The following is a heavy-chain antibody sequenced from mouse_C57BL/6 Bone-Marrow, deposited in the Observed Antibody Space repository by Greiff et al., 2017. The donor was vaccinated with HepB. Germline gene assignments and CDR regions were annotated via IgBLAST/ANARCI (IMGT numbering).Heavy chain of an antibody. CDR1: GYTFTSSW. V-gene: IGHV1-82*01. Sequence: VQLQQSGPELVKPGASVKISCKASGYTFTSSWMNWVKQRPGQGLEWIGRIYPGGGDTNYNGKFKGKATLTVDKSSSTAYMQLSSLTSEDSAVYFCAREGIRRRDMDYWGQGTSLTVSS. D-gene: IGHD5-2*01. J-gene: IGHJ4*01. CDR2: IYPGGGDT. CDR3: AREGIRRRDMDY.